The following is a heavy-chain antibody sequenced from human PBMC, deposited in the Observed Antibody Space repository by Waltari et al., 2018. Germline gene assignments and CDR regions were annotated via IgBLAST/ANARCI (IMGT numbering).Heavy chain of an antibody. V-gene: IGHV4-38-2*01. J-gene: IGHJ4*02. CDR3: ARSGTGTTRPFDY. Sequence: QVQLQESGPGLVKPSETLSLTCAVSGYSISSGYYWGWTRQPPGKGLEWIGSIYHSGSTYYNPSLKSRVTISVDTSKNQFSLKLSSVTAADTAVYYCARSGTGTTRPFDYWGQGTLVTVSS. D-gene: IGHD1-7*01. CDR1: GYSISSGYY. CDR2: IYHSGST.